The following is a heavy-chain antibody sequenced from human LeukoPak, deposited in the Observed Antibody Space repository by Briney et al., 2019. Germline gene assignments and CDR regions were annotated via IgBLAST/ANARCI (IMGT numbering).Heavy chain of an antibody. V-gene: IGHV3-66*01. J-gene: IGHJ6*03. CDR1: GLSVSNNV. CDR3: ARGLPPNYYYYMDV. CDR2: IYSGGGT. Sequence: GGSLRLSCAASGLSVSNNVMSWVRQAPGKGLEWVSVIYSGGGTYYADSVKGRFTISRDNSKNTLYLQMNSLRAEDTAVYYCARGLPPNYYYYMDVWGKGTTVTISS.